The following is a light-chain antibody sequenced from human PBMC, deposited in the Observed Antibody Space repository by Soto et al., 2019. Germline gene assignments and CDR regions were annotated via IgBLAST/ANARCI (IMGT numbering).Light chain of an antibody. V-gene: IGKV3-15*01. CDR1: QAISNN. CDR2: DAS. Sequence: REMTQSPVTLSVSPGERVTLSCRASQAISNNLAWYQQKPGQAPRLLIFDASTRSTGIPARFSGGGSGTEFALTISRLQSVDFAVYYWQQANDCPPTFGQGT. CDR3: QQANDCPPT. J-gene: IGKJ1*01.